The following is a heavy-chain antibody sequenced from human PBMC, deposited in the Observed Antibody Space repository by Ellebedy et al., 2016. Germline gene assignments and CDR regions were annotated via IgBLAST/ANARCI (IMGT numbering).Heavy chain of an antibody. CDR1: GFTFSSYA. Sequence: GGSLRLXXAAYGFTFSSYAMHWVRQAPGKGLEWVAVISYDGSNKYYADSVKGRFTISRDNSKNTLYLQMNSLRAEDTAVYYCARDSGYSSSWYTSYYYYYYMDVWGKGTTVTVSS. CDR3: ARDSGYSSSWYTSYYYYYYMDV. CDR2: ISYDGSNK. J-gene: IGHJ6*03. D-gene: IGHD6-13*01. V-gene: IGHV3-30-3*01.